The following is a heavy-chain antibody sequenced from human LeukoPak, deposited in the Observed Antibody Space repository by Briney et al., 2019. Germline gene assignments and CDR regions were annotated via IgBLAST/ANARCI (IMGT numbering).Heavy chain of an antibody. J-gene: IGHJ4*02. V-gene: IGHV1-2*02. CDR3: ARVFLEPWVVPAAFDY. Sequence: ASVKVSCKASGYTFTGYYMHWVRQAPGQGLEWMGWINPNSGGTNYAQKFQDRVTMTRDTSISTAYMELSRLRSDDTAVYYCARVFLEPWVVPAAFDYWGQGTLVTVSS. CDR1: GYTFTGYY. CDR2: INPNSGGT. D-gene: IGHD2-2*01.